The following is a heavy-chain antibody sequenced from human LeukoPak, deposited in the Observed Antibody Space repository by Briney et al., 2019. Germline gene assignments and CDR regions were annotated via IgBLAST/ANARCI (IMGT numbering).Heavy chain of an antibody. D-gene: IGHD3-3*01. V-gene: IGHV1-18*01. J-gene: IGHJ4*02. CDR3: ARDHTIFGVVTIDY. CDR2: ISAYNGNT. Sequence: GASVKVSCKASGYTFTSYGISWVRQAPGQGLEWMGWISAYNGNTNYAQKLQGRVTMTTDTSTSTAYMELRSLRSDDTAVYYCARDHTIFGVVTIDYWGQGTLVTVSS. CDR1: GYTFTSYG.